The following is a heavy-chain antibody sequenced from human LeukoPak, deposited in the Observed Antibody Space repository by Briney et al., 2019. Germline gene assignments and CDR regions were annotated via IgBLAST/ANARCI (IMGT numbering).Heavy chain of an antibody. D-gene: IGHD6-19*01. J-gene: IGHJ6*03. V-gene: IGHV1-2*02. CDR3: ARSEQFPYYMDV. Sequence: ASVKVSCKASRYTFTGYYMHWVRQAPGQGLEWMGWIYPNSGDTNYAQKFQGRVTMTRDTSISTAYMELSRLRSDDTAVYYCARSEQFPYYMDVWGKGTTVTVSS. CDR1: RYTFTGYY. CDR2: IYPNSGDT.